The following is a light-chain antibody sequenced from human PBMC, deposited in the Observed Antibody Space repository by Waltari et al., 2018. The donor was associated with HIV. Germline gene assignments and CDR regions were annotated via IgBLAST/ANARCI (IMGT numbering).Light chain of an antibody. CDR1: SSHIDNDN. V-gene: IGLV1-47*01. J-gene: IGLJ1*01. CDR2: RNF. Sequence: QSFLTQPPSASGTPGQPVTISCSGSSSHIDNDNVYWYQQLPGMTPKLLIYRNFLRPSGVPDRFAASKSGTSASLTISGLRSADEADYYCVGWDSSLSAYVFGAGTKVAVL. CDR3: VGWDSSLSAYV.